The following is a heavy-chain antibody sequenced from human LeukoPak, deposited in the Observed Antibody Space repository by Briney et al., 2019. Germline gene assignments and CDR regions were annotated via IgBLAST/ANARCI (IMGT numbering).Heavy chain of an antibody. CDR3: AREPLSGSYQYYFDY. D-gene: IGHD1-26*01. J-gene: IGHJ4*02. V-gene: IGHV1-69*13. CDR1: GGTFSSYA. Sequence: SVKVSCKASGGTFSSYAISWVRQAPGQGLEWVGGIIPIFGTANYAQKFQGRVTITADESTSTAYMELSSLRSEDTAVYYCAREPLSGSYQYYFDYWGQGTLVTVSS. CDR2: IIPIFGTA.